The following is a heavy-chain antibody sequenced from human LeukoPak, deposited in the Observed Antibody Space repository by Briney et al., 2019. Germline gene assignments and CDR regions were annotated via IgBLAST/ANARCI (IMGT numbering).Heavy chain of an antibody. Sequence: SETLSLTCTVSGGSISSSNYYWGWIRQPPRERLEWIGSIYYSGSTYYKPSLKTRVTISVDTCKNQFSLKLTSVTAADTAVYYCARHASVDGNWPRPLDYWGQGSLVTVSS. CDR1: GGSISSSNYY. V-gene: IGHV4-39*01. CDR3: ARHASVDGNWPRPLDY. J-gene: IGHJ4*02. CDR2: IYYSGST. D-gene: IGHD6-19*01.